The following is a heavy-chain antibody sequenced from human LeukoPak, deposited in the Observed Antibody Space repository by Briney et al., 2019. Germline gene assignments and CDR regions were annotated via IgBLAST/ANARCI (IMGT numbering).Heavy chain of an antibody. D-gene: IGHD2-21*02. V-gene: IGHV3-74*01. CDR1: GFTFSNYW. CDR2: IKSDGSST. Sequence: GGSLRLSCAASGFTFSNYWMHWVRQAPGEALMWVSRIKSDGSSTTYADSVKGRFTISRDNAKNTLYLQMNSLRAEDTAVYYCSRNSLSSCGGDCYSGLDVWGQGTTVTVSS. J-gene: IGHJ6*02. CDR3: SRNSLSSCGGDCYSGLDV.